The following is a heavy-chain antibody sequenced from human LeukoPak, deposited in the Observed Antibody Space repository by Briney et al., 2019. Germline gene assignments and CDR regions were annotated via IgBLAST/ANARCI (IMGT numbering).Heavy chain of an antibody. V-gene: IGHV1-18*01. CDR1: GYSFISYG. J-gene: IGHJ4*02. Sequence: ASAKVSCKGSGYSFISYGISWVRQAPGQGLEWMGWISAYNGNTNSAQKLQGRVTMTTDASTSTAYMELRSLRSDDTAIYYCARGGSWCTDGVCYYYFDYWGQGSLVTVSS. CDR2: ISAYNGNT. D-gene: IGHD2-8*01. CDR3: ARGGSWCTDGVCYYYFDY.